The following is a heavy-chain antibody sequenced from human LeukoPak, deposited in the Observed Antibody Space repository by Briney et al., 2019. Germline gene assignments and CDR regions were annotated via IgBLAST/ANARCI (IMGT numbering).Heavy chain of an antibody. CDR3: AGPMTYYYDSSGYYYLDAFDI. Sequence: ASVKVSCKASGYTFTSYGISWVRQAPGQGLEWMGWISAYNGNTNYAQKLQGRVTMTTDTSTSTAYMELRSLRSDDTAVYYCAGPMTYYYDSSGYYYLDAFDIWGQGTMVTVSS. J-gene: IGHJ3*02. CDR2: ISAYNGNT. CDR1: GYTFTSYG. V-gene: IGHV1-18*01. D-gene: IGHD3-22*01.